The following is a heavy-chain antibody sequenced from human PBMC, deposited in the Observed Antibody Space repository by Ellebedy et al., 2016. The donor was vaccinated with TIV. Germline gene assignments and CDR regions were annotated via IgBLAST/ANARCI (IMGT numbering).Heavy chain of an antibody. CDR1: GGTFSSYA. CDR3: ATISWSSGYPERWFDP. Sequence: AASVKVSCKASGGTFSSYAISWVRQAPGQGLEWMGGIIPIFGTANYAQKFQGRVTITADESTSTAYMELSSLRSEDTAVYYCATISWSSGYPERWFDPWGQGTLVTVSS. J-gene: IGHJ5*02. D-gene: IGHD3-22*01. V-gene: IGHV1-69*13. CDR2: IIPIFGTA.